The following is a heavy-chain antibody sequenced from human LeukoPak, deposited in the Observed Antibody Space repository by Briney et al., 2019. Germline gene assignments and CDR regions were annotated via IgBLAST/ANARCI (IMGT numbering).Heavy chain of an antibody. CDR3: ARLSIVGATNFDY. CDR2: IYYSGST. V-gene: IGHV4-59*08. Sequence: SGTLSLTCTVSGASITSYYWSWIRQPPGKGLEWIGYIYYSGSTTYKPSLKSRVTISVDTSKNQFSLKLSSVTAADTAVYYCARLSIVGATNFDYWGQGTLVTVSS. D-gene: IGHD1-26*01. CDR1: GASITSYY. J-gene: IGHJ4*02.